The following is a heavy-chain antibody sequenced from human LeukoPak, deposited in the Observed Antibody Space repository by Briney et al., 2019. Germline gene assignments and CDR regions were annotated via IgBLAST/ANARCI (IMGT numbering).Heavy chain of an antibody. CDR2: IKQDGGEK. Sequence: GGSLRLSCAASGFTFSSYWMTWVRQAPGKVLEWVANIKQDGGEKYYLDSVKGRFTISRDNAKNSLYLQMNSLRAEDTAVYYCARVSAEWLLFYWGQGTLVTVSS. J-gene: IGHJ4*02. D-gene: IGHD3-3*01. CDR1: GFTFSSYW. CDR3: ARVSAEWLLFY. V-gene: IGHV3-7*01.